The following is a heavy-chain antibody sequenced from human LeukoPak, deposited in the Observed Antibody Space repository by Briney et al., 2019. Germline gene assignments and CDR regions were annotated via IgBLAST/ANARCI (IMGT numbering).Heavy chain of an antibody. J-gene: IGHJ3*02. CDR3: ARVMVTPHDAFDI. CDR2: IYYSGST. CDR1: GGSISSSSYY. Sequence: SETLSLTCTVSGGSISSSSYYWGWIRQPPGKGQEWIGSIYYSGSTYYNPSLKSRVTISVDTSKNQFSLKLSSVTAADTAMYYCARVMVTPHDAFDIWGQGTMVTVSS. D-gene: IGHD4-23*01. V-gene: IGHV4-39*01.